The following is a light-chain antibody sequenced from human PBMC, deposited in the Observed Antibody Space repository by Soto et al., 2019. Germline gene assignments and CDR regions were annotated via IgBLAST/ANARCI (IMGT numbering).Light chain of an antibody. J-gene: IGLJ2*01. CDR3: FSYAGYYTLL. CDR2: DVT. CDR1: DSDVGTYNY. V-gene: IGLV2-11*01. Sequence: QSALTQPRSVSGSPGQSVTISCTGTDSDVGTYNYVSWYQQHPGKAPKLMIYDVTKRPSGVPDRFSGSKSGNTASLPIAGLQAEDEADYYCFSYAGYYTLLFGGGTKLTV.